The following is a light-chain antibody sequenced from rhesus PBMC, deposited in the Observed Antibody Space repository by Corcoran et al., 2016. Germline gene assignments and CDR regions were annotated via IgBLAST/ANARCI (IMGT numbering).Light chain of an antibody. J-gene: IGKJ1*01. CDR1: ESVNFFGTKL. CDR3: LQTKNSPRT. CDR2: HQS. V-gene: IGKV7-13*01. Sequence: DIVLTQSPASLAVSPGQRATITCRASESVNFFGTKLIPWYPQKPGQPPKVLIYHQSDQATWVPARFSGRGSGTDFTLTINPVGADDAADYCCLQTKNSPRTFGQGTKVEIK.